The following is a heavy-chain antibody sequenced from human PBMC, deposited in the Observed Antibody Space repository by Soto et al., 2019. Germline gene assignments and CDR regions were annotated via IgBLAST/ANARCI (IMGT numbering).Heavy chain of an antibody. CDR2: INHSGRT. D-gene: IGHD3-22*01. V-gene: IGHV4-34*01. Sequence: ASETLSLTCAVYGGSFSGYYWSRIRQPPGKGLEWIGEINHSGRTNYNQSLKSQVTIEVDTSKNPFSLKLSFVTAADTVVYQRSRGVGNYYDSSGVFGYCGQVTLIAVSS. CDR3: SRGVGNYYDSSGVFGY. CDR1: GGSFSGYY. J-gene: IGHJ4*02.